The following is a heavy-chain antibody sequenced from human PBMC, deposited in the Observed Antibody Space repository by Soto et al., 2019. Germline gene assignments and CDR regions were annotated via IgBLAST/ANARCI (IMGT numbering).Heavy chain of an antibody. CDR3: ARALYSSGYSGEFDP. CDR2: IYYSGST. CDR1: GGSISSDGYY. J-gene: IGHJ5*02. V-gene: IGHV4-31*03. Sequence: QVQLQESGPGLVKPSQTLSLTCTVSGGSISSDGYYWSWIRQHPGKGLEWIGYIYYSGSTYYNPSLKSRVTISVDTSKNQFSLKLSSVTAADTAVYYCARALYSSGYSGEFDPWGQGTLVTVSS. D-gene: IGHD3-22*01.